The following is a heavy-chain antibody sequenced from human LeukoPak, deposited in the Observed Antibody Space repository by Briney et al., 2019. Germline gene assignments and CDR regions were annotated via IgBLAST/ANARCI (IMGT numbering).Heavy chain of an antibody. CDR1: GFTFSSYE. CDR2: ISSSGSTI. CDR3: AGISGEYYYDSSGYYWNY. J-gene: IGHJ4*02. Sequence: GGSLRLSCAASGFTFSSYEMNWVRQAPGRRLEWVSYISSSGSTIYYADSVKGRFTITRDNAKNSLYLQMNSLRAEDTAVYYCAGISGEYYYDSSGYYWNYWGQGTLVTVSS. D-gene: IGHD3-22*01. V-gene: IGHV3-48*03.